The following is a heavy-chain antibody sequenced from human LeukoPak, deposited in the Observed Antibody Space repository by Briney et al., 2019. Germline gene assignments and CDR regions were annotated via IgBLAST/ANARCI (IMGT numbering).Heavy chain of an antibody. CDR1: GFTFSSYW. Sequence: AGSLRLSCAASGFTFSSYWMHWVRQAPGKGLVWVSRINSDGSSTSYADSVKGRFTISRDNAKNTLYLQMNSLRAEDTAVYYCARVGSSSWYESDYWGQGTLVTVSS. CDR3: ARVGSSSWYESDY. V-gene: IGHV3-74*01. CDR2: INSDGSST. D-gene: IGHD6-13*01. J-gene: IGHJ4*02.